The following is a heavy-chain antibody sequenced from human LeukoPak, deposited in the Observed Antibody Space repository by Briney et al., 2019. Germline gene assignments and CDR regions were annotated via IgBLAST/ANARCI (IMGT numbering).Heavy chain of an antibody. CDR3: ARAAPTDSIMLLTTIPYFDY. Sequence: GRSLRLSCAASGFTFGSYGMHWVRQAPGKGLEWVAVIWYDGGDNYYADSVKGRFTISRDNSKNTLYLQMNSLRAEDTAAYYCARAAPTDSIMLLTTIPYFDYWGQGTLVTVSS. V-gene: IGHV3-33*01. CDR2: IWYDGGDN. CDR1: GFTFGSYG. D-gene: IGHD2-21*02. J-gene: IGHJ4*02.